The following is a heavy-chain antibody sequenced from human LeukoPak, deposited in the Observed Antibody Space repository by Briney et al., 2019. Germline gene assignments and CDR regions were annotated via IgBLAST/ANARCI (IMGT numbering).Heavy chain of an antibody. CDR1: GGPISSGDYY. D-gene: IGHD4-17*01. Sequence: PSQTLSLTCTVSGGPISSGDYYWSWIRQPPGKGLEWIGYIYYSGSTYYNPSLKSRVTISVDTSKNQFSLKLSSVTAADTAVYYCARDYGDHGREAFDIWGQGTMVTVSS. CDR2: IYYSGST. CDR3: ARDYGDHGREAFDI. V-gene: IGHV4-30-4*08. J-gene: IGHJ3*02.